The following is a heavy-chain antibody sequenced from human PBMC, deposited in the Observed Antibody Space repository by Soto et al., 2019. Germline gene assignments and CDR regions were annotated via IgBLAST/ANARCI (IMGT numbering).Heavy chain of an antibody. Sequence: EVQLVESGGDLVQPGGSLKLSCAASGFTFSGSAMHWVRQASGKGLEWVGRIRSKANSYATAYAASVKGRFTISRDDSKNTAYLQMNRLKTEDTAVYYCTSSALIDYYYYYGMDVWGQGTTVTVSS. CDR1: GFTFSGSA. CDR3: TSSALIDYYYYYGMDV. J-gene: IGHJ6*02. V-gene: IGHV3-73*02. CDR2: IRSKANSYAT. D-gene: IGHD3-22*01.